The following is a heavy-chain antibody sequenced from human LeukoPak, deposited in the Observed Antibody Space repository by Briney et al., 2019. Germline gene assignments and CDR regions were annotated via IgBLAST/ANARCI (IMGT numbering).Heavy chain of an antibody. CDR1: GDSISSSHYQ. CDR2: IYYSRST. V-gene: IGHV4-39*07. D-gene: IGHD2-2*01. Sequence: PSETLSLTCTVSGDSISSSHYQWGWIRQPPGRGLEWIGSIYYSRSTYYNPSLKSRVTISVDTSKNQFSLRLSSVTAADTAMYYCARWSSTHFFDYWGQGTLVTVSS. J-gene: IGHJ4*02. CDR3: ARWSSTHFFDY.